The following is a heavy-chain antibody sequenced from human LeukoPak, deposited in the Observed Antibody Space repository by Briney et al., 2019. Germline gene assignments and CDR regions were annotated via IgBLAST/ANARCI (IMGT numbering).Heavy chain of an antibody. CDR3: ASAGLSGNYYDSSGDYGAFDI. CDR2: ISGSGGST. D-gene: IGHD3-22*01. J-gene: IGHJ3*02. CDR1: GFTFSSYA. Sequence: GGSLRLSCAASGFTFSSYAMSWVRQAPGKGLEWVSAISGSGGSTYYADSVKGRFTISRDNSKNSLYLQMNSLRAEDTAVYYCASAGLSGNYYDSSGDYGAFDIWGQGTMVTVSS. V-gene: IGHV3-23*01.